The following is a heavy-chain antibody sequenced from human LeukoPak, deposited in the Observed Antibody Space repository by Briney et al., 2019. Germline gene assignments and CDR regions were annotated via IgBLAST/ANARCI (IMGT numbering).Heavy chain of an antibody. Sequence: GGSLRLSCAASGFTFSNYAMSWVRQAPGKGLEWVSAVTGSGGSTYYADSVRGRFTVSRDNSKNTLYLQINSLRDEDTAVYYCAKLLDYWGQGTLVTVSS. V-gene: IGHV3-23*01. CDR3: AKLLDY. CDR2: VTGSGGST. CDR1: GFTFSNYA. J-gene: IGHJ4*02.